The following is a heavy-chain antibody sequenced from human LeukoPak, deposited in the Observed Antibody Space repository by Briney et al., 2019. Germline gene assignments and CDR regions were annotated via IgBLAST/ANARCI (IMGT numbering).Heavy chain of an antibody. Sequence: PSETLSLTCTVSGGSISSYYWSWIRQPPGKGLEWIGYIYYSGSTNYNPSLKSRVTISVDTSKNQFSLELSSVAAAETAVYYCARGIFGSGSYYIHWGQGTLVTVSS. CDR3: ARGIFGSGSYYIH. CDR1: GGSISSYY. J-gene: IGHJ4*02. D-gene: IGHD3-10*01. CDR2: IYYSGST. V-gene: IGHV4-59*01.